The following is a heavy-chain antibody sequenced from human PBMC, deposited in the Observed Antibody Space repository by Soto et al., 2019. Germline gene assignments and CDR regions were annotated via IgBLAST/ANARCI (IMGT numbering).Heavy chain of an antibody. V-gene: IGHV5-51*01. CDR1: GYSFTSYW. D-gene: IGHD2-2*01. Sequence: PGESLKISCKGSGYSFTSYWIGWVRQMPGKGLEWMGIIYPGDSDTRYSPSFQGQVTISADKSISTAYLQWSSLKASDTAMYYCAATDISTPYYYGMDVWGQGTTVTASS. CDR3: AATDISTPYYYGMDV. CDR2: IYPGDSDT. J-gene: IGHJ6*02.